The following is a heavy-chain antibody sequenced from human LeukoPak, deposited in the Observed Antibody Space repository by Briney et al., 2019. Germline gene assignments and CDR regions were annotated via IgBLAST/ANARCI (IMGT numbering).Heavy chain of an antibody. CDR2: ISGSGGST. Sequence: GGSLRLSCAASGFTFSSYAMSWGRQAPGKGLEWVSAISGSGGSTYYADSVKGRFTISRDNSKNTLYLQMNSLRAEDTAVYYCAKDGNGLPYYFDYWGQGTLVTVSS. J-gene: IGHJ4*02. D-gene: IGHD3-16*01. CDR3: AKDGNGLPYYFDY. CDR1: GFTFSSYA. V-gene: IGHV3-23*01.